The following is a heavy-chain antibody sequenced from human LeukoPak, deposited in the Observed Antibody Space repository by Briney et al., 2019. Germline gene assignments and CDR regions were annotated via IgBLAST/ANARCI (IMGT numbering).Heavy chain of an antibody. CDR2: ISSWCDTI. CDR1: GFTYSSYE. D-gene: IGHD4-23*01. J-gene: IGHJ2*01. CDR3: AKDYGGSRTIYWYFDL. V-gene: IGHV3-48*03. Sequence: QPGGSLRLSCAASGFTYSSYEMNWARQAPGKGLECVSYISSWCDTIYYAHSVKGRFTISRENSKNTLYLQRNSLRAECTAVYYCAKDYGGSRTIYWYFDLGGRGTLVTVS.